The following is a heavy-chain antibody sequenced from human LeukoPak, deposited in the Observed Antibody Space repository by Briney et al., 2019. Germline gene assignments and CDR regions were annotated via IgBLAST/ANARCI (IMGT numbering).Heavy chain of an antibody. Sequence: GGSLRLSCAASGFTVSRNDMSWVRQAPGKGLQWVSIIENGGSTYYAESVKGRLTISRDNAKNSLYLQMNSLRAEDTAVYYCARGNGFIIDYWGQGTLVTVSS. J-gene: IGHJ4*02. CDR2: IENGGST. CDR3: ARGNGFIIDY. CDR1: GFTVSRND. V-gene: IGHV3-53*01. D-gene: IGHD2-8*01.